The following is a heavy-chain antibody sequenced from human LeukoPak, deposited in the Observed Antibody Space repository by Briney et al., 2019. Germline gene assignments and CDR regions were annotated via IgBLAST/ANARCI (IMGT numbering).Heavy chain of an antibody. CDR2: ISYTGRT. CDR3: ARGSVYFDS. J-gene: IGHJ4*02. V-gene: IGHV4-59*01. Sequence: SETLSLTCTVSGGSISSYYVSWFRQPPGKGLEWIGYISYTGRTDYNPSLKSRVTISVDMSKNQFSLKVSSVTAADTAVYYCARGSVYFDSWGQGTLSPSPQ. CDR1: GGSISSYY.